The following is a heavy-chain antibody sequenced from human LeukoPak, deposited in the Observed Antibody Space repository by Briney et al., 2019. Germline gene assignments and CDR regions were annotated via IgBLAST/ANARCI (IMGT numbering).Heavy chain of an antibody. J-gene: IGHJ6*02. CDR3: AKDRGSGSYYSYGMDV. D-gene: IGHD3-10*01. CDR1: GFTFSSYG. CDR2: ISYDGSNK. V-gene: IGHV3-30*18. Sequence: GGSLRLSCAASGFTFSSYGMHGVRQAPGKVLEWVAVISYDGSNKYYADSVKGRFTISRDNSKNTLYLQMNSLRAEDTAVYYCAKDRGSGSYYSYGMDVWGQGTTVTVSS.